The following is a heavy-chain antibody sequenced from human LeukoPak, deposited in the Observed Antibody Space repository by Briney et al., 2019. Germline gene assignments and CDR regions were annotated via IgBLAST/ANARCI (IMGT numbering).Heavy chain of an antibody. CDR2: IYTSGST. CDR3: AGDFIYSSGLEANWFEP. V-gene: IGHV4-61*02. D-gene: IGHD6-19*01. CDR1: GGSISSGSYY. J-gene: IGHJ5*02. Sequence: SETLSLTCTVSGGSISSGSYYWSWIRQPAGKGLEWIGRIYTSGSTNYNPSLKSRVTISVDTSKNQFSLNLSSVTDADTALYYCAGDFIYSSGLEANWFEPWGQGTPVTVSS.